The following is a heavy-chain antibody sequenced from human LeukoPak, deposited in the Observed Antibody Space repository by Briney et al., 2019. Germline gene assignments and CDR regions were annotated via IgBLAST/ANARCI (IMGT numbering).Heavy chain of an antibody. CDR1: GYTFTGYY. Sequence: ASVKVSCKASGYTFTGYYMHWVRQAPGQGLEWMGWINPNSGGTNYAQKFQGRVTMTRDASISTAYMELSRLRSDGTAVYYCARARGGTYDAFDIWGQGTMVTVSS. CDR3: ARARGGTYDAFDI. CDR2: INPNSGGT. J-gene: IGHJ3*02. D-gene: IGHD1-26*01. V-gene: IGHV1-2*02.